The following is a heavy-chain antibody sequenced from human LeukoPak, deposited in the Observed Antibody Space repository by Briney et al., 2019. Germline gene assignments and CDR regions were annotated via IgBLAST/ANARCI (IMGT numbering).Heavy chain of an antibody. CDR1: GGSISSSSYY. V-gene: IGHV4-39*07. D-gene: IGHD6-6*01. CDR2: IYYSGST. Sequence: SETLSLTCTVSGGSISSSSYYWGWIRQPPGKGLEWIGSIYYSGSTYYNPSLKSRVTISVDTSKNQFSLKLSSVTAADTAVYYCARDRGEQLVRNLMCYWGQGTLVTVSS. J-gene: IGHJ4*02. CDR3: ARDRGEQLVRNLMCY.